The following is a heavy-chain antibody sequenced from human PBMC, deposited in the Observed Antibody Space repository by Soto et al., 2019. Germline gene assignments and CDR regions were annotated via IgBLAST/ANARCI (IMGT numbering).Heavy chain of an antibody. J-gene: IGHJ4*02. CDR2: ISSSGSTI. CDR1: EFTFSDYY. Sequence: PGGSLRLSCAASEFTFSDYYMSWIRQAPGKGLEWVSYISSSGSTIFYADSVKGRFTISRDNAESSLFLQMDSLRAEYTAVYYCAIYSNYIDYWGQGTLVTVSS. CDR3: AIYSNYIDY. D-gene: IGHD4-4*01. V-gene: IGHV3-11*01.